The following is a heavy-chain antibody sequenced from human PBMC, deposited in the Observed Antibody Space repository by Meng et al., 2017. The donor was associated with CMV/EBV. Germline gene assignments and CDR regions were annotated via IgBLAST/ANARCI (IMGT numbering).Heavy chain of an antibody. Sequence: SETLSLTCTVSGGSISSISFYWGWIRQPPGKGLEWIGSIYYRGSTFYNSSLKSRVTMSVDTSKNQFSLKLSSVTAADTAVYYCARDGYGALGFDFWGQGTLVTVS. CDR3: ARDGYGALGFDF. J-gene: IGHJ4*02. CDR1: GGSISSISFY. D-gene: IGHD6-13*01. V-gene: IGHV4-39*07. CDR2: IYYRGST.